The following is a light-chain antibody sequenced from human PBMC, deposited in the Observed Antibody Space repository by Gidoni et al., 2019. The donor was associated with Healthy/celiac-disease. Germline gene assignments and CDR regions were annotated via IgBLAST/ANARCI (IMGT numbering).Light chain of an antibody. CDR2: KDS. CDR3: QSADSSGTNWV. J-gene: IGLJ3*02. Sequence: YDLPPPPSLSVSPGQTARITCSGDALPKQYAYWYQQKPGQAPVLVIYKDSERPSGIPERFSGSSSGTTVTLTISGVQAEDEADYYCQSADSSGTNWVFGGGTKLTVL. V-gene: IGLV3-25*03. CDR1: ALPKQY.